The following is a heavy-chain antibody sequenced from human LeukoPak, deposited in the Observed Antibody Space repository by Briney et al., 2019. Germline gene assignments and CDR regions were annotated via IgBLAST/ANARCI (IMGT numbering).Heavy chain of an antibody. CDR3: ASSLYSNYPFDY. D-gene: IGHD4-11*01. J-gene: IGHJ4*02. V-gene: IGHV4-30-4*08. Sequence: SQTLSLTCTVSGGSISSGDYYWSWIRQPPGKGLEWIGYIYYSGSTYYNPSLKSRATISVDTSKNQLSLQLSSVTAADTAVYYCASSLYSNYPFDYWGQGTLVTVSS. CDR1: GGSISSGDYY. CDR2: IYYSGST.